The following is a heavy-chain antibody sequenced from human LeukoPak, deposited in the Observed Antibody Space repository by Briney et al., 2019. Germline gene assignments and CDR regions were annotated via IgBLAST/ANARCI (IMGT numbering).Heavy chain of an antibody. Sequence: GRSLRLSCAASGFTFTSYVMHWVRQAPGKGLECVSVISFDVKNKYYADSVKGRFTIPRDSSKNTLYLQMNSLRAEDTAWYYGGRDVGDFDCAPLCYGRDLWGKGTTVSVSS. D-gene: IGHD3-9*01. CDR1: GFTFTSYV. J-gene: IGHJ6*04. CDR2: ISFDVKNK. CDR3: GRDVGDFDCAPLCYGRDL. V-gene: IGHV3-30*04.